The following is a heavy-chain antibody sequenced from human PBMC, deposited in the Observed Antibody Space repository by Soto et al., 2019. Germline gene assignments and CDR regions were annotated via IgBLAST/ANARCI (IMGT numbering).Heavy chain of an antibody. V-gene: IGHV4-31*03. CDR1: GGSIGSGYS. Sequence: QVQRQESGPGLVKPSQTLSLTCTVSGGSIGSGYSWSWIRQHPGKGLEWVGYTLHSGSTYYNPSLKTRVTISLDTSKTQFSLKLDSVTAADTAVYYCTRGVALWGQGTLVTVSS. J-gene: IGHJ4*02. D-gene: IGHD5-12*01. CDR3: TRGVAL. CDR2: TLHSGST.